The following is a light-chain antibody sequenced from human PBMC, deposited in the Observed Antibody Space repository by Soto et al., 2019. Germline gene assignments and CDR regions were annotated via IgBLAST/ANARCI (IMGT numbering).Light chain of an antibody. J-gene: IGKJ4*01. CDR1: QSIRSH. V-gene: IGKV1-39*01. CDR3: QQSYNSPPLT. CDR2: TAS. Sequence: DIQMTQSPCSLSASIGDGVTITCRASQSIRSHLNWYQQKPGKAPKLLIYTASTLQSGAPPRFSGSGSGTDFTLTISSLQPEDSATYYCQQSYNSPPLTFGGGTKVEIK.